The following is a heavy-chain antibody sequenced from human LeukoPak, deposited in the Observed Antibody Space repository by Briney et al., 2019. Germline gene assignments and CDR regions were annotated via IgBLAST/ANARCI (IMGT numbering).Heavy chain of an antibody. J-gene: IGHJ4*02. D-gene: IGHD6-13*01. V-gene: IGHV3-23*01. CDR1: GFTFSSYG. Sequence: GGSLRLSCAASGFTFSSYGMSWVRQAPGKGLEWVSAISGSGGSTYYADSVKGRFTISRDNSKSTLYLQMNSLRAEDTAVYYCAKDQGYSSSYPVYWGQGTLVTVSS. CDR3: AKDQGYSSSYPVY. CDR2: ISGSGGST.